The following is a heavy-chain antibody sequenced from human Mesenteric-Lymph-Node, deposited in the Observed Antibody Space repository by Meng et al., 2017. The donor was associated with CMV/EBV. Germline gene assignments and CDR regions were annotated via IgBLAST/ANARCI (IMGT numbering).Heavy chain of an antibody. Sequence: GESLKISCAASGFTFDDYGMSWVRQAPGKGLEWVSGINWNGGSTGYADSVKGRFTISRDIAKNSLYLQMNSLRAEDTAVYYCARYSTSHAFDLWGQGTMVTVSS. CDR2: INWNGGST. CDR3: ARYSTSHAFDL. D-gene: IGHD6-13*01. V-gene: IGHV3-20*04. CDR1: GFTFDDYG. J-gene: IGHJ3*01.